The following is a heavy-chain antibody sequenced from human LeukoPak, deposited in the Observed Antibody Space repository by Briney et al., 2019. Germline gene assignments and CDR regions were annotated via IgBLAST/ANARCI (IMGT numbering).Heavy chain of an antibody. CDR2: IYYSGST. V-gene: IGHV4-59*12. D-gene: IGHD6-19*01. J-gene: IGHJ4*02. Sequence: SETLSLTCTVSGGSISSYYWSWIRQPPGKGLEWIGYIYYSGSTNYNPSLKSRVTISVDTSKNQFSLKLSSVTAADTAVYYCARLGYSSGWYENYWGQGTLVTVSS. CDR1: GGSISSYY. CDR3: ARLGYSSGWYENY.